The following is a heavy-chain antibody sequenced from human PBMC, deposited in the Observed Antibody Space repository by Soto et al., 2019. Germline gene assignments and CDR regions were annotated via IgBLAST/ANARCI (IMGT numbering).Heavy chain of an antibody. V-gene: IGHV3-23*01. D-gene: IGHD3-3*01. CDR2: ISGSGGST. J-gene: IGHJ1*01. Sequence: GGSLRLSCAASGFTFSSYAMSWVRQAPGKGLEWVSAISGSGGSTYYADSVKGXFXXXXXXXXXXXXXXXXXXXXEDXXXXXXXXXXAFLEWLLHAEYFQHWGQGTLVTVSS. CDR1: GFTFSSYA. CDR3: XXXXAFLEWLLHAEYFQH.